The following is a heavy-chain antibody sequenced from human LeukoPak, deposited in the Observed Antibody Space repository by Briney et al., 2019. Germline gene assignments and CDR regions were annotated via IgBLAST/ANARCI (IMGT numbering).Heavy chain of an antibody. CDR3: ARQAASAYYFGSGNWFDP. D-gene: IGHD3-10*01. V-gene: IGHV4-39*01. J-gene: IGHJ5*02. CDR1: GGSVSSSDY. Sequence: PSETLSLTCSVSGGSVSSSDYWGWIRQPPGKGLEWIGSIYYSGSTYYNPSLKSRVTISVDTSKNQFSLKLSSVTAADTAVYYCARQAASAYYFGSGNWFDPWGQGTLVTVSS. CDR2: IYYSGST.